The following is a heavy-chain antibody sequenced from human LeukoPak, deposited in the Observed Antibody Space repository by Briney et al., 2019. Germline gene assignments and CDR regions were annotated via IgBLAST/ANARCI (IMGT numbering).Heavy chain of an antibody. Sequence: GGSLRLSCAASGFTFNMYTMYWVRQAPGKGLEWVSSISSSTTCIYYADSVKGRFTISRDNVKNSLSLQMNSLRAEDTAVYYCARVDNYGGNPPDYWGQGTLVTVSS. CDR2: ISSSTTCI. CDR1: GFTFNMYT. V-gene: IGHV3-21*01. CDR3: ARVDNYGGNPPDY. J-gene: IGHJ4*02. D-gene: IGHD4-23*01.